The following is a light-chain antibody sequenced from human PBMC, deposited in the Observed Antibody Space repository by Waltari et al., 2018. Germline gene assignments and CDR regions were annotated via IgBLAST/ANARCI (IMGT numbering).Light chain of an antibody. J-gene: IGLJ2*01. V-gene: IGLV3-21*02. CDR3: QVWDSRSDHWV. Sequence: SYELTQPPSVSVSPGQMAKITCGGDNFGSKYIHWYQQKSTQAPVVVIYDDTERHSGIPERFSGSKAGNTATLTISGVEAVDEADYYCQVWDSRSDHWVFGGGTRLTVL. CDR2: DDT. CDR1: NFGSKY.